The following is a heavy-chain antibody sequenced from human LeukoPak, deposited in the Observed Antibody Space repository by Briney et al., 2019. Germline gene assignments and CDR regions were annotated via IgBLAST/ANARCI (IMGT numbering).Heavy chain of an antibody. CDR1: GFIFSSYS. J-gene: IGHJ4*02. V-gene: IGHV3-21*01. D-gene: IGHD2-8*01. Sequence: GGSLRLSCAASGFIFSSYSMNWVRQAPGKGLEWVSSITGSSIYIYYADSVKGRFTTSRDNAKNSLYLQMNSLRAEDTAVYYCARDRARYCTNDVCYTGGDYFDYWGQGTLVTVSS. CDR2: ITGSSIYI. CDR3: ARDRARYCTNDVCYTGGDYFDY.